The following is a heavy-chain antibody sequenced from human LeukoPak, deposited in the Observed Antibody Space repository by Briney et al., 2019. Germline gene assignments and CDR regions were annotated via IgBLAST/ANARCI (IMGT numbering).Heavy chain of an antibody. J-gene: IGHJ4*02. D-gene: IGHD3-10*01. CDR1: GFTFSSYA. V-gene: IGHV3-30-3*01. CDR3: ARDSESFFIGGRTFDY. CDR2: ISYDGSNK. Sequence: PGGSLRLSCAASGFTFSSYAMHWVRQAPGKGLEWVAVISYDGSNKYYADSVKGRFTISRDNSKNTLYLQMNSLRAEDTAVYYCARDSESFFIGGRTFDYWGQGTLVTVSS.